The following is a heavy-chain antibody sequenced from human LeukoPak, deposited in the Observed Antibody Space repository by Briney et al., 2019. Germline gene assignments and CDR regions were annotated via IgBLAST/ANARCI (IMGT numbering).Heavy chain of an antibody. J-gene: IGHJ4*02. CDR2: INHSGST. CDR3: ARVPGIAVADIDY. Sequence: SETLSLTCAVYGGSFSGYYWSWIRQPPGKGLEWIGEINHSGSTNYNPSLKSRVTISVDTSKNQFSLKLSSVTAADTAVYYCARVPGIAVADIDYWGQGTLVTVPS. D-gene: IGHD6-19*01. CDR1: GGSFSGYY. V-gene: IGHV4-34*01.